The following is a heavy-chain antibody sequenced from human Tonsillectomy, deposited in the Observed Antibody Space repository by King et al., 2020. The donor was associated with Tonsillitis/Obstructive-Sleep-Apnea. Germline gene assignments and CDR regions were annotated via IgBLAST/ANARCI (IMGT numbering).Heavy chain of an antibody. D-gene: IGHD1-1*01. Sequence: QLQESGPGLVKPSQTLSLTCTVSGVSISSGGYYWSWIRQHPGKGLEWIGYISYSGSTYYNPSLKSRVNISVDTSKNEFSLKLSSVTAADTAVYYCARDGNAAGKGAYFDRWGRGTLVTVSS. CDR3: ARDGNAAGKGAYFDR. CDR2: ISYSGST. J-gene: IGHJ2*01. CDR1: GVSISSGGYY. V-gene: IGHV4-31*03.